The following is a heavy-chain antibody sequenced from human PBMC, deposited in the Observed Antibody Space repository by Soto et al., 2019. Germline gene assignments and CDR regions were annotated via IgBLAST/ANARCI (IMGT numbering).Heavy chain of an antibody. V-gene: IGHV1-2*04. D-gene: IGHD2-2*01. Sequence: ASVKVSCKAIGYSFTSHYMHWVRQAPGQGLEWMGWINPNSGGTNYAQKFQGWVTMTRDTSISTAYMELSRLRSDDTAVYYCARDRRYCSSTGCPTNWFDPWGQGTLVTVSS. CDR2: INPNSGGT. CDR3: ARDRRYCSSTGCPTNWFDP. CDR1: GYSFTSHY. J-gene: IGHJ5*02.